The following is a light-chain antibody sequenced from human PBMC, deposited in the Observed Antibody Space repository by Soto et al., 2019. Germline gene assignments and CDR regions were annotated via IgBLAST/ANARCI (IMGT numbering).Light chain of an antibody. CDR1: QSVSSY. CDR3: QQYNTYFSLT. V-gene: IGKV3-11*01. CDR2: DAS. J-gene: IGKJ4*01. Sequence: EIVLTQSPATLSLSPGERATLSCRASQSVSSYLAWYQQKPGQAPRLLIYDASNRATGIPARFSGSGSGTDFTLTISGLQPDDFASYYCQQYNTYFSLTFGGGTKVDI.